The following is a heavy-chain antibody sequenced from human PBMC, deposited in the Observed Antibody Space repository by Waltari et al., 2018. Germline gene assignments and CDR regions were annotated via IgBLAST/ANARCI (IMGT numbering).Heavy chain of an antibody. Sequence: QLQLQESGPGLVTPSETLSLTCTVSGGSISSSSSYWGWIRQPPGKGLEWIGSIYYRGSTYYNPSLKSRVTISVDTSKNQFSLKLSSVTAADTAVYYCARRTSGSFDYWGQGTLVTVSS. D-gene: IGHD6-19*01. V-gene: IGHV4-39*01. CDR3: ARRTSGSFDY. CDR2: IYYRGST. J-gene: IGHJ4*02. CDR1: GGSISSSSSY.